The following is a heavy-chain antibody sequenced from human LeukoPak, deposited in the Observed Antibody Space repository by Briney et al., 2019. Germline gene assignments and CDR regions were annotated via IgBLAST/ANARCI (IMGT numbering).Heavy chain of an antibody. J-gene: IGHJ5*02. CDR3: ARVRIRRITISNWFDP. V-gene: IGHV1-69*13. CDR2: IIPIFGTA. Sequence: ASVKVSCEXSGGTFSSYAISWVRQAPGQGLEWMGGIIPIFGTANYAQKFQGRVTITADESTSTAYMELSSLRSEDTAVYYCARVRIRRITISNWFDPWGQGTLVTVSS. CDR1: GGTFSSYA. D-gene: IGHD3-3*01.